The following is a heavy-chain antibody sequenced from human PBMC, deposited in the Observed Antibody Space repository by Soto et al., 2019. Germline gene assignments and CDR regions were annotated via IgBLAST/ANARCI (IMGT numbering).Heavy chain of an antibody. CDR1: GGTFSSYA. CDR3: ARGGRRSGYDWDYYYGMDV. V-gene: IGHV1-69*01. D-gene: IGHD5-12*01. J-gene: IGHJ6*02. Sequence: QVQLVQSGAEVKKPGSSVKVSCKASGGTFSSYAISWVRQAPGQGLEWMGGIIPIFGTANYAQKFQGRVTITADESTSTAYMELSSLRSEDTAVYYCARGGRRSGYDWDYYYGMDVWGQGTTVTVSS. CDR2: IIPIFGTA.